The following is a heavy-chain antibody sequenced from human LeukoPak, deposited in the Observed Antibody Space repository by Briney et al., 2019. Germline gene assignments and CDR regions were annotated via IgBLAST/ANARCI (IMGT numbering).Heavy chain of an antibody. V-gene: IGHV4-59*11. CDR3: ARETSQKGAHYMDV. J-gene: IGHJ6*03. CDR1: GGSISSHY. CDR2: IYYSGYT. Sequence: PSETLSLTCTASGGSISSHYWSWIRQPPGKGLKWIGNIYYSGYTTYSPSLRSRVTISVDTSKNQFSLKLSSVTAADTAVYYCARETSQKGAHYMDVWGKGTTITISS. D-gene: IGHD3-16*01.